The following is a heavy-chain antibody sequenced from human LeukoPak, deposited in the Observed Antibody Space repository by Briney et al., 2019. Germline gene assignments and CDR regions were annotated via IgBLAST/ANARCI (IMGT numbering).Heavy chain of an antibody. Sequence: GGSLRLSCAASGFTFSDYYMSWISQAPGKGMEWVSYISSSGSTIYYTDSVKGRFTVSRDNAKNSLYLQMNSLRAEDTAVYYCARGQDYSYYYYMDVWGKGTTVTVSS. CDR2: ISSSGSTI. J-gene: IGHJ6*03. V-gene: IGHV3-11*04. CDR3: ARGQDYSYYYYMDV. CDR1: GFTFSDYY.